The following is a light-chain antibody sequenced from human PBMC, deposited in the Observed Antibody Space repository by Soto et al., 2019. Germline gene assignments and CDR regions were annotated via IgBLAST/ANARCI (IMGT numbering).Light chain of an antibody. CDR2: AAS. V-gene: IGKV1-39*01. J-gene: IGKJ1*01. CDR3: QQTSITPRT. Sequence: DIQMTQSPSSLSASVGDRVTITCRASQSISNFLNWYRQKPRKAPNLLIYAASTLQSGVPSRFSGSGSGTDFTLTISSLQPEDFATYYCQQTSITPRTFGQGTKVEIK. CDR1: QSISNF.